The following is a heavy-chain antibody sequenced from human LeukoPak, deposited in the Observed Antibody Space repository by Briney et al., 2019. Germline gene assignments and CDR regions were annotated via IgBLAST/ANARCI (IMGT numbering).Heavy chain of an antibody. J-gene: IGHJ4*02. Sequence: SETLSLTCTVSGGSISSYYWSWIRQPPGKGLEWIGYIYYSGSTNYNPSLKSRVTISVDTSKNQFSLKLSSVTAADTAVYYCAKDKHYCSGSSCSFYYFDDWGPGSLVTVSS. CDR3: AKDKHYCSGSSCSFYYFDD. V-gene: IGHV4-59*01. CDR1: GGSISSYY. D-gene: IGHD2-2*01. CDR2: IYYSGST.